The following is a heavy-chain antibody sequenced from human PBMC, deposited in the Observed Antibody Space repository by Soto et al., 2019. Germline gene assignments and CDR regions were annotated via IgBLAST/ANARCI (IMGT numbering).Heavy chain of an antibody. Sequence: QVQLVESGGGVVQPGRSLRLSCAVSGFTVSTYGMHWVRQAQGKGLEWVAVISRDGGTKYYADSVKGRFTISRDNSRNTLFLERNSLRGDDMAVYYCTGEVASGYWGQGTLVTVSS. J-gene: IGHJ4*02. D-gene: IGHD2-8*02. V-gene: IGHV3-30*03. CDR1: GFTVSTYG. CDR3: TGEVASGY. CDR2: ISRDGGTK.